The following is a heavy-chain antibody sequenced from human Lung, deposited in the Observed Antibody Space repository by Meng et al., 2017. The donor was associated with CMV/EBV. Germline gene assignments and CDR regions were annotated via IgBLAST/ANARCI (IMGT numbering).Heavy chain of an antibody. CDR1: GFTFTSYA. J-gene: IGHJ6*02. Sequence: GGSXRLSCAASGFTFTSYAMSWVRQAPGKGLEWVSAISGSGGSTYYADSVKGRFTISRDNSKNTLYLQMNSLRAEDTAVYYCAKDGVVIPEGGMDVWGQGXTVTVSS. D-gene: IGHD2-2*01. CDR3: AKDGVVIPEGGMDV. CDR2: ISGSGGST. V-gene: IGHV3-23*01.